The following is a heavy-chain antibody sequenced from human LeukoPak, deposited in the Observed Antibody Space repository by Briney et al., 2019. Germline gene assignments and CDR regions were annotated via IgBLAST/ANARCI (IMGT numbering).Heavy chain of an antibody. D-gene: IGHD3-10*01. Sequence: GGSLRLSWAAAGFTFSNYDMHWVRQATGKGLEWVSAIGTAGDTYYSGSVKGRFTISRENAKNSLYLQMNSLKAGDTAVYYCARGGWFGELLRPFDYWGQGSLVTVSS. J-gene: IGHJ4*02. CDR2: IGTAGDT. CDR3: ARGGWFGELLRPFDY. CDR1: GFTFSNYD. V-gene: IGHV3-13*01.